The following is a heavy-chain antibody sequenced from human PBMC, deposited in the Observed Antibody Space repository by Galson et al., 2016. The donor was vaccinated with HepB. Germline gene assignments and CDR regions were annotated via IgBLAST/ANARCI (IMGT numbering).Heavy chain of an antibody. Sequence: SETLSLTCAVYGGSFSGYYWSWIRQPPEKGLQWIGEINHSGSTNYNPSLKSRVTISVDTSKNQFALQLISVTDADTAVYYCARVEWQQPFFFDYWGQGTLVTVSS. D-gene: IGHD6-13*01. CDR1: GGSFSGYY. J-gene: IGHJ4*02. CDR3: ARVEWQQPFFFDY. V-gene: IGHV4-34*01. CDR2: INHSGST.